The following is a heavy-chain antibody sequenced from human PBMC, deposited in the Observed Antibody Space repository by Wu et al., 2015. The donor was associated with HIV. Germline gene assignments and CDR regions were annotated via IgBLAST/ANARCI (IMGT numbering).Heavy chain of an antibody. V-gene: IGHV1-46*01. CDR1: GYIFTTYY. CDR2: INPSGGST. CDR3: ARDRELAVAANEDAFDI. J-gene: IGHJ3*02. D-gene: IGHD6-19*01. Sequence: QVQLVQSGAEVKKPGASVKVSCKASGYIFTTYYMHWVRQAPGQGLEWMGIINPSGGSTSYAQKFQGRVTMTRDTSTSTVYMELSSLRSEDTAVYYCARDRELAVAANEDAFDIWGQGTMVTVSS.